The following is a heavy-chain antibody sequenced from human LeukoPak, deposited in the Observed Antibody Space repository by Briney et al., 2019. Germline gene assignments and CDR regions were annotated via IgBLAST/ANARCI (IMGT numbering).Heavy chain of an antibody. Sequence: GGSLRLSCAASGFTFSSFPMSWVRQAPGTGLEWVSIIGGSGGGTYYADSVKGRFTISRDNSKNTLYLQMNSLRAEDTAVYYCARGLGIAAADDYYFDYWGQGTLVTVSS. CDR2: IGGSGGGT. CDR3: ARGLGIAAADDYYFDY. V-gene: IGHV3-23*01. D-gene: IGHD6-13*01. CDR1: GFTFSSFP. J-gene: IGHJ4*02.